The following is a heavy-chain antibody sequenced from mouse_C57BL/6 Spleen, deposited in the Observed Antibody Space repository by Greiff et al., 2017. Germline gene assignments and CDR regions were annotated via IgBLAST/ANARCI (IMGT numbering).Heavy chain of an antibody. V-gene: IGHV1-53*01. Sequence: VQLQQPGTELVKPGASVKLSCKASGYTFTSSWMPWVKQRPGQGLEWIGNINPSNGGTNYNEQFKSKATLTVDKSSSTAYMQRSSLTSEDSAVYYCARGYGSSPGWFADWGQGTLVTVSA. CDR2: INPSNGGT. CDR3: ARGYGSSPGWFAD. D-gene: IGHD1-1*01. CDR1: GYTFTSSW. J-gene: IGHJ3*01.